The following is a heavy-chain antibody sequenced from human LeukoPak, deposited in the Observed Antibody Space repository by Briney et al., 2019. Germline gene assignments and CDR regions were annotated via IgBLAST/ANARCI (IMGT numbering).Heavy chain of an antibody. D-gene: IGHD1-1*01. Sequence: GGSLRLSCAASGFTFISYSMNWVRQAPGKGLEWVSSISNSSPNIYYADSAKGRFTISRDNAKNSLYLQMNSLRAEDTAVYYCARDDAVGYNWNEPPPLNWGQGTLVTVSS. J-gene: IGHJ4*02. CDR2: ISNSSPNI. CDR3: ARDDAVGYNWNEPPPLN. CDR1: GFTFISYS. V-gene: IGHV3-21*01.